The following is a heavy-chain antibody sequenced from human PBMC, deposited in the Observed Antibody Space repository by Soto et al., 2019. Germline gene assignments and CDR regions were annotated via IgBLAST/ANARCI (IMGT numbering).Heavy chain of an antibody. Sequence: EVQLVESGGGLVKPGGSLRLSCAASGFTFTRDSMNWVRQAPGKGLEWVSSISSTTNYIYYGDSMKGRFTISRDNAKNSRYLEMNSLRAEDTAVYYCARESEDLTSNFDYWGQGTLVTVSS. V-gene: IGHV3-21*06. CDR2: ISSTTNYI. CDR3: ARESEDLTSNFDY. CDR1: GFTFTRDS. J-gene: IGHJ4*02.